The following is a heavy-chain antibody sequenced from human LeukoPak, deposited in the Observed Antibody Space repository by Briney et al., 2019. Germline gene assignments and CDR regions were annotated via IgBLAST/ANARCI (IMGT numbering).Heavy chain of an antibody. CDR1: GFTFSNYA. J-gene: IGHJ4*02. Sequence: GGSLRLSCAASGFTFSNYAMSWVRQAPGKRLEWVSAISGSGDSTYYADSVKGQFTISRDSSMETLYLQMNSLRAEDTATYFCAKRLSFGVAIGDFDYWGQGTLVTVSS. V-gene: IGHV3-23*01. CDR3: AKRLSFGVAIGDFDY. D-gene: IGHD3-3*01. CDR2: ISGSGDST.